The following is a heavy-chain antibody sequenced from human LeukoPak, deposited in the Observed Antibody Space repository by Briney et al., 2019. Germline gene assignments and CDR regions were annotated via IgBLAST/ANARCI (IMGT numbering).Heavy chain of an antibody. J-gene: IGHJ4*02. CDR1: GGSFSGYY. V-gene: IGHV4-34*01. CDR2: INHSGST. D-gene: IGHD2-2*02. CDR3: ARDRRYCSSTSCYTTFDY. Sequence: SETLSLTCAVYGGSFSGYYWSWIRQPPGKGLEWIGEINHSGSTNYNPSLKSRVTISVDTSKNQFSLKLSSVTAADTAVYYCARDRRYCSSTSCYTTFDYWGQGTLVTVSS.